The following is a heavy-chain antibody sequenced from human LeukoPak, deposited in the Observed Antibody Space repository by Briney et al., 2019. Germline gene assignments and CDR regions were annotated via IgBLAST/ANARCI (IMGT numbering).Heavy chain of an antibody. D-gene: IGHD2-2*01. Sequence: PSETLSLTCTVSGGSISSYYWSWIRQPPGKGLEWIGYIYYSGSTNYNPSLKSRVTISVDTSKNQFSLKLSSVTAADTAVYYCARVSLGYCSSTSCAVWGQGTLVTVSS. V-gene: IGHV4-59*01. CDR2: IYYSGST. CDR1: GGSISSYY. CDR3: ARVSLGYCSSTSCAV. J-gene: IGHJ4*02.